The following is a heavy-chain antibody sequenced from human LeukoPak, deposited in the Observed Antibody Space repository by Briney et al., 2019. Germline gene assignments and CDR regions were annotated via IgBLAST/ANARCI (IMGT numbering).Heavy chain of an antibody. Sequence: GGSVRLSCAASGFTFGSYAMSWVRQAPGKGLEWVSAISGSGGSTYYADSVKGRFTISRDNSKNTLYLQMNSLGAEDTAVYHCAYDSVLMVYAISPHYWGQGTLVTVSS. J-gene: IGHJ4*02. V-gene: IGHV3-23*01. D-gene: IGHD2-8*01. CDR3: AYDSVLMVYAISPHY. CDR2: ISGSGGST. CDR1: GFTFGSYA.